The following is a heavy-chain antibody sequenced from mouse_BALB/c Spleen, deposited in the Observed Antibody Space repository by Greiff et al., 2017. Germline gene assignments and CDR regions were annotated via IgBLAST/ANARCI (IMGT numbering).Heavy chain of an antibody. CDR1: GYTFTDYA. D-gene: IGHD1-1*01. CDR3: ARSLYYYGSSQHYYAMDY. V-gene: IGHV1-67*01. J-gene: IGHJ4*01. Sequence: VQRVESGPELVRPGVSVKISCKGSGYTFTDYAMHWVKQSHAKSLEWIGVISTYYGNTNYNQKFKGKATMTVDKSSSTAYMELARLTSEDSAIYYCARSLYYYGSSQHYYAMDYWGQGTSVTVSS. CDR2: ISTYYGNT.